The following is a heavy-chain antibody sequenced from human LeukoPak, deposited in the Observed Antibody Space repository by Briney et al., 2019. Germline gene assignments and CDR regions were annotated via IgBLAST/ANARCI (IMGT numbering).Heavy chain of an antibody. CDR3: ARGYYDSSGYYSEDWFDP. J-gene: IGHJ5*02. CDR1: GYTFTSYY. Sequence: ASVEVSCKASGYTFTSYYMHWVRQAPGQGLEWMGVINPSGGSTSYAQKFQGRVTMTRDTSTSTVYMELSSLRSEDTAVYHCARGYYDSSGYYSEDWFDPWGQGTLVTVSS. D-gene: IGHD3-22*01. V-gene: IGHV1-46*01. CDR2: INPSGGST.